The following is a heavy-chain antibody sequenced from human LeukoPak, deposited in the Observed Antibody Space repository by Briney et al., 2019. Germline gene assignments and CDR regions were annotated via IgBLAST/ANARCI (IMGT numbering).Heavy chain of an antibody. J-gene: IGHJ4*02. CDR1: GFTFSDYY. Sequence: GGSLRLSCAAAGFTFSDYYLSWIRQAPGKGLEWVSYISSTGSTIYYADSVKGRFTISRDNAKNSLYLQMNSLRAEDTAVYYCAREAFVVVPAADDYWGQGTLVTVSS. D-gene: IGHD2-2*01. V-gene: IGHV3-11*01. CDR3: AREAFVVVPAADDY. CDR2: ISSTGSTI.